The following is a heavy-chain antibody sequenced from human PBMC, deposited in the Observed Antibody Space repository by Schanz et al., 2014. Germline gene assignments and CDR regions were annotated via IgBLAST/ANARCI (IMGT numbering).Heavy chain of an antibody. D-gene: IGHD3-10*01. CDR2: IGSSSTTM. V-gene: IGHV3-48*02. CDR1: GFTFFTYN. J-gene: IGHJ4*02. CDR3: AKDPPRGVRTPIKPTLDY. Sequence: EVYLVESGGGLVQPGGSLRLSCAASGFTFFTYNMNWVRQAPGRGLEWISYIGSSSTTMYYADSVKGRFTISRDNAKNSLYLQMNSLRDEDTAVYYCAKDPPRGVRTPIKPTLDYWGQGTRVTVS.